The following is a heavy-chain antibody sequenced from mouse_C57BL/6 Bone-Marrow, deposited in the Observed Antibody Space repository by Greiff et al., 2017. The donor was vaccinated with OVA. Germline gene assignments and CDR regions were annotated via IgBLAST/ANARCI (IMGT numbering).Heavy chain of an antibody. D-gene: IGHD4-1*01. V-gene: IGHV1-50*01. CDR2: IDPSDSYT. J-gene: IGHJ2*01. CDR1: GYTFTSYW. CDR3: ARLWDDFDY. Sequence: QVQLQQPGAELVKPGASVKLSCKASGYTFTSYWMQWVKRRPGQGLGWTGEIDPSDSYTNYNQKFKGKATLTVDTSSSTAYMQLSSLTSEDSAVYYCARLWDDFDYWGQGTTLTVSS.